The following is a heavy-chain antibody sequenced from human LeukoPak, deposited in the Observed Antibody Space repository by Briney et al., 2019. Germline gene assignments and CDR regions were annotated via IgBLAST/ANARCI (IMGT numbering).Heavy chain of an antibody. CDR2: IYHSGST. D-gene: IGHD2-2*01. V-gene: IGHV4-38-2*01. Sequence: KPSETLSLTCAVSGYSISSRYYWGWIRQPPGKGLEWIGSIYHSGSTYYNPSLKSRVTISVDTSKNQFSLKLSSVTAADTAVYYCARARYCSSTSCYEVPWFDPWGQGTLVTVSS. CDR1: GYSISSRYY. J-gene: IGHJ5*02. CDR3: ARARYCSSTSCYEVPWFDP.